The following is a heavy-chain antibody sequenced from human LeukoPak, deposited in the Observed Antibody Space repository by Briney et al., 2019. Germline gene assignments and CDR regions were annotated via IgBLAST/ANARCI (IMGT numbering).Heavy chain of an antibody. CDR2: IYHSGYA. D-gene: IGHD5-12*01. V-gene: IGHV4-38-2*01. J-gene: IGHJ4*02. CDR3: ARAIVATIIDY. Sequence: SETLSLTCAVSGYSINSGYSWTWLRQRPGKGLEWIGNIYHSGYAYYNPSLKSRVTISVDTSKNQFSLKLSSVTAADTAVYYCARAIVATIIDYWGQGTLVTVSS. CDR1: GYSINSGYS.